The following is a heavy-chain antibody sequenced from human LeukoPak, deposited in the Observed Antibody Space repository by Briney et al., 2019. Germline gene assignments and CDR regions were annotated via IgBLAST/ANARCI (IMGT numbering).Heavy chain of an antibody. CDR1: GGSISTYY. CDR3: ARSYGSGNYFDY. V-gene: IGHV4-59*12. D-gene: IGHD3-10*01. CDR2: IYYSGSA. J-gene: IGHJ4*02. Sequence: PSETLSLTCTVSGGSISTYYWSWIRQPPGKGLEWIGYIYYSGSANYNTSLKSRVTLSVEASKNQFSLKLSSVTAADTAVYYCARSYGSGNYFDYWGQGTLVTVSS.